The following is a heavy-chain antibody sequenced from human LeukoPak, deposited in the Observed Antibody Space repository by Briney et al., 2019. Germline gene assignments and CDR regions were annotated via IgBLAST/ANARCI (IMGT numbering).Heavy chain of an antibody. CDR1: GYTFTSYG. D-gene: IGHD6-13*01. V-gene: IGHV1-18*01. CDR2: ISAYNGNT. J-gene: IGHJ4*02. CDR3: ARDPLTGYSSSWYEN. Sequence: ASVKVSCKASGYTFTSYGISWVRQAPGQGLEWMGWISAYNGNTNYAQKLQGRVTMTTDTSTSTAYMELRSLRSDDTAVYYCARDPLTGYSSSWYENWGQGTLVTVSS.